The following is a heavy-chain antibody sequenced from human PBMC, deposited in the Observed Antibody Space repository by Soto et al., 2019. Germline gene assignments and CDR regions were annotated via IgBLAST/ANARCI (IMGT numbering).Heavy chain of an antibody. V-gene: IGHV3-30*18. J-gene: IGHJ4*02. CDR3: AKDGPTTSFDY. Sequence: RHSCASSGFAFSSYGMHWVRQAPGKGLEWVAVISYDGSNKYYADSVKGRFTISRDNSKNTLYLQMNSLRAEDTAVYYCAKDGPTTSFDYWGQGTLVTVSS. D-gene: IGHD1-26*01. CDR2: ISYDGSNK. CDR1: GFAFSSYG.